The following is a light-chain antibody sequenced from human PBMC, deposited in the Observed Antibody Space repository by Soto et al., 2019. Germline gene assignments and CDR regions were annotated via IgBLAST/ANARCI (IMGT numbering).Light chain of an antibody. Sequence: QSVLTRPAAVSGSPGQSITISCTGTSSDVGRYNLVSWYQHHPGKAPKLMIFEGSKRPSGVSSRFSGSKSGNTASLTISGLQAEDEADYFCCSYAGNTIYVFGPGSNV. V-gene: IGLV2-23*01. J-gene: IGLJ1*01. CDR2: EGS. CDR1: SSDVGRYNL. CDR3: CSYAGNTIYV.